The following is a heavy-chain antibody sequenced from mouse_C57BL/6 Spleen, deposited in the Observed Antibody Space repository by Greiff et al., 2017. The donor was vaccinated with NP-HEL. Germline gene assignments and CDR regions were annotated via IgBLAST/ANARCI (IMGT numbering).Heavy chain of an antibody. CDR1: GYAFSSYW. D-gene: IGHD1-1*01. Sequence: QVQLKESGAELVKPGASVKISCKASGYAFSSYWMNWVKQRPGKGLEWIGQIYPGDGDTNYNGKFKGKATLTADKSSSTAYMQLSSLTSEDSAVYFCARRGYLNYGDYWGQGTTLTVSS. CDR3: ARRGYLNYGDY. CDR2: IYPGDGDT. V-gene: IGHV1-80*01. J-gene: IGHJ2*01.